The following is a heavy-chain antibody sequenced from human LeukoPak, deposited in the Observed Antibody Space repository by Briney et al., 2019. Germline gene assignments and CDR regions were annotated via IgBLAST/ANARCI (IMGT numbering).Heavy chain of an antibody. V-gene: IGHV4-31*03. D-gene: IGHD3-16*02. CDR3: ARAGRVIRAVDY. Sequence: SQTLSLTCTVSGGSISSGGYYWSWIRQHPGEGLEWIGYIYYSGSTYYNPSLKSRVTISVDTSKNQFSLKLSSVTAADTAVYYCARAGRVIRAVDYWGQGTLVTVSS. J-gene: IGHJ4*02. CDR1: GGSISSGGYY. CDR2: IYYSGST.